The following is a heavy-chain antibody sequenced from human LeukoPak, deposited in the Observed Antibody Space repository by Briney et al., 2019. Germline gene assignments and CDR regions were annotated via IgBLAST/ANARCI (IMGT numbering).Heavy chain of an antibody. J-gene: IGHJ4*02. CDR1: GFTFSSYG. Sequence: GGSLRLSCAASGFTFSSYGMHWVRQAPGKGLEWVAVISYDGSNKYYADSVKGRFTISRDNSKNTLYLQMNSLRAEDTAVYYCAKDRVVVAAIPIYYFDYWGQGTLVTVSS. CDR2: ISYDGSNK. D-gene: IGHD2-15*01. CDR3: AKDRVVVAAIPIYYFDY. V-gene: IGHV3-30*18.